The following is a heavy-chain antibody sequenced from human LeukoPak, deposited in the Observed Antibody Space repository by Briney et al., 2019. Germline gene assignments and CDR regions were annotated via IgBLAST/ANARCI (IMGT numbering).Heavy chain of an antibody. CDR3: AKDYESEEVPIVVVPAAIGGY. CDR2: ISYYGSNK. Sequence: GGSLRLSCAASGFTFSSYGMHWVRQAPGKGLEWVAVISYYGSNKYYADSVKGRFTISRDNSKNTLYLQMNSLRAEDTAVYYCAKDYESEEVPIVVVPAAIGGYWGQGTLVTVSS. D-gene: IGHD2-2*02. V-gene: IGHV3-30*18. J-gene: IGHJ4*02. CDR1: GFTFSSYG.